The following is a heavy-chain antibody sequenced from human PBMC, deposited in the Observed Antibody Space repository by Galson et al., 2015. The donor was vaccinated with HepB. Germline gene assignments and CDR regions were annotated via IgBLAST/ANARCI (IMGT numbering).Heavy chain of an antibody. V-gene: IGHV3-64D*06. J-gene: IGHJ4*02. CDR1: GFTFSSYA. Sequence: SLRLSCAASGFTFSSYAMHWVRQAPGKGLEYVSAISSNGGSTYYADSVKGRFTISRDNSKNTLYLQMSSLRAEDTAVYYCVKGDGQLVFEFDYWGQGTLVTVSS. CDR2: ISSNGGST. D-gene: IGHD6-6*01. CDR3: VKGDGQLVFEFDY.